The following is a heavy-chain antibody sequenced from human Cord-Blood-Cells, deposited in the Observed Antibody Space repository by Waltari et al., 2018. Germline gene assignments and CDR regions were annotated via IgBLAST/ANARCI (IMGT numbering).Heavy chain of an antibody. CDR2: IKSKTDGGTT. J-gene: IGHJ6*03. CDR3: TTEGNSSSSYYYYYYMDV. CDR1: GFTFSNAW. Sequence: EVQLVESGGGWVKPGGSLRLSCAASGFTFSNAWLSWVRQAPGSGLEWVGRIKSKTDGGTTDYAAPVKGRFTISRDDSKNTLYLQMNSLKTEDTAVYYCTTEGNSSSSYYYYYYMDVWGKGTTVTVSS. D-gene: IGHD6-6*01. V-gene: IGHV3-15*01.